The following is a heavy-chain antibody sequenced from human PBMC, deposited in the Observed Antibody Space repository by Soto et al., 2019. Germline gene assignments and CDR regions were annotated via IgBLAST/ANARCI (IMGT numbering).Heavy chain of an antibody. CDR2: INPDAYNT. CDR1: GYRLTSNY. Sequence: ASVKVSCKASGYRLTSNYVHWVRQAPGQGLEWIGIINPDAYNTRFAQQFQGRVTLTRDTSTGTVYMELRSLKSDDTAVYFCARGGVSRSGWFDYNHGMDVWGQGTTVTVSS. J-gene: IGHJ6*02. D-gene: IGHD6-13*01. CDR3: ARGGVSRSGWFDYNHGMDV. V-gene: IGHV1-46*01.